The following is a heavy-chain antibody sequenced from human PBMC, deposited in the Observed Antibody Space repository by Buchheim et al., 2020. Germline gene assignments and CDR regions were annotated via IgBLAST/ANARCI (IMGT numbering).Heavy chain of an antibody. D-gene: IGHD1-1*01. Sequence: EVQLVESGGALVQPGGSLRLSCAASGFSISSYAKSWVRQAPGKGLEWVSTISGSGGSTFYADSVKGRFTLSRDNSKNTLYLQMNSLRAEDTAVYYCAKADWNVKGFDYWGQGTL. V-gene: IGHV3-23*04. CDR3: AKADWNVKGFDY. CDR2: ISGSGGST. CDR1: GFSISSYA. J-gene: IGHJ4*02.